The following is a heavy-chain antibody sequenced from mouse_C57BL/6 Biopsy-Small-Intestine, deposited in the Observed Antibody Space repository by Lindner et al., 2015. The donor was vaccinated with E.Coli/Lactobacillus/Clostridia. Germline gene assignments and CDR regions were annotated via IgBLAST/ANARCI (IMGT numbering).Heavy chain of an antibody. D-gene: IGHD2-14*01. CDR1: GYTFNAYY. V-gene: IGHV1-77*01. CDR3: ARDLIGGETFDY. CDR2: INPSGDGT. J-gene: IGHJ4*01. Sequence: SVKVSCKASGYTFNAYYINWVRQAPGQGLEWMGMINPSGDGTTYAQRFQGRVTMTTDTSTSTAYMELSSLRSEDTAVYFCARDLIGGETFDYWGQGTLVTVSP.